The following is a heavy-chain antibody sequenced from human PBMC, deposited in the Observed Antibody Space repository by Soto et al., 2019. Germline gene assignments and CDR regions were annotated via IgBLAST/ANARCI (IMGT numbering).Heavy chain of an antibody. D-gene: IGHD2-2*02. J-gene: IGHJ6*03. CDR3: ARDLGGLVVPAAIPSEAYYYYMDV. Sequence: QVQLVQSGAEVKKPGSSVKVSCKASGGTFSSYTISWVRQAPGQGLEWMGRIIPILGIANYAQKFQGRVTITADKSTGTAYMELSSLRSEDTAVYYCARDLGGLVVPAAIPSEAYYYYMDVWGKGTTVTVSS. V-gene: IGHV1-69*08. CDR2: IIPILGIA. CDR1: GGTFSSYT.